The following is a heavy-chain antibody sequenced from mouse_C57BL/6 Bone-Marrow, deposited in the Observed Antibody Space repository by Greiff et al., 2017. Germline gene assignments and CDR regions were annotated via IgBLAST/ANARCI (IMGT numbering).Heavy chain of an antibody. Sequence: EVQLVESGGGLVQPGGSLKLSCAASGFTFSDYYMYWVRQTPEKRLEWVGYISNGGGSTYYPDTVKGRFTISRDNAKNTLYLQMSRLKSEDTAMYYCARRDYYGSFAYWGQATLVTVSA. CDR2: ISNGGGST. D-gene: IGHD1-1*01. J-gene: IGHJ3*01. CDR3: ARRDYYGSFAY. CDR1: GFTFSDYY. V-gene: IGHV5-12*01.